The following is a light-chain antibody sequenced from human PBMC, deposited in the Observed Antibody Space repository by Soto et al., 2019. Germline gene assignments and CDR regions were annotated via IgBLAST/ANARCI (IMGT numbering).Light chain of an antibody. CDR2: GAS. J-gene: IGKJ2*01. V-gene: IGKV3-20*01. Sequence: EIVLTQSPGTLSLSPGEGATLSCRASQSVRSGALAWYQQKPGQAPRLLIYGASSRATDIPDRFSGSGSGTHFTLTISRLEPEDFVVYYCHQYADSPHTFGQGTKLEIK. CDR1: QSVRSGA. CDR3: HQYADSPHT.